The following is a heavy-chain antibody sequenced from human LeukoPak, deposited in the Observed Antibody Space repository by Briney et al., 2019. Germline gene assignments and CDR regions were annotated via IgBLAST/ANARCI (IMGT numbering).Heavy chain of an antibody. CDR2: VYHSGST. J-gene: IGHJ4*02. CDR1: GYSLSSGYY. D-gene: IGHD2-2*01. V-gene: IGHV4-38-2*01. CDR3: ARHPSDQLLLFDY. Sequence: SRTLSLTCAVSGYSLSSGYYWGWIRQPPGKGLEWIGSVYHSGSTYSNPSVKSRVTISVDTSKNQFSLKLSSVTAADTAVYYCARHPSDQLLLFDYWGQGTLVTVSS.